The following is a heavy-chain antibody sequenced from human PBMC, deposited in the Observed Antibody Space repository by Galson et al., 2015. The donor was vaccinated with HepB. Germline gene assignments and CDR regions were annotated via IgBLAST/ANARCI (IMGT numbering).Heavy chain of an antibody. CDR1: GGSFSGYY. CDR2: INHSGST. CDR3: ARGGGYSYGYSY. Sequence: SETLSLTCAVYGGSFSGYYWSWIRQPPGKGLEWIGEINHSGSTNYNPSLKSRVTISVDTSKNQFSLKLSSVTAADTAVYYCARGGGYSYGYSYWGQGTLVTVSS. J-gene: IGHJ4*02. V-gene: IGHV4-34*01. D-gene: IGHD5-18*01.